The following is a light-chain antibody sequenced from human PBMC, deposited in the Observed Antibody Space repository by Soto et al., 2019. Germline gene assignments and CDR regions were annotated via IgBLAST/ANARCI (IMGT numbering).Light chain of an antibody. CDR2: GPS. J-gene: IGKJ3*01. CDR3: QQYGSSPL. CDR1: QSVSSRY. Sequence: EIVLTQSPGTLSLSPGERATLSCRASQSVSSRYLAWYQQKPGQAPRILIYGPSSRATGIPDRFSGSGSGTAFTLTISRLEPEYFAVYYCQQYGSSPLFGPGTKVDNK. V-gene: IGKV3-20*01.